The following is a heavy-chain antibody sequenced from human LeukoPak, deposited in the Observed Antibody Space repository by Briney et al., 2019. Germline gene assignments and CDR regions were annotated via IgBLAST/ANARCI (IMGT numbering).Heavy chain of an antibody. V-gene: IGHV4-34*01. CDR3: ARHSSSWYPDY. J-gene: IGHJ4*02. D-gene: IGHD6-13*01. Sequence: SETLSLTCAVYGGSFSGYYWSWIRQPPSKGLEWIGEINYSGSTKYSPSLKSRVTISVDTSKKQISLQLSSVTTTDTAVYFCARHSSSWYPDYWGEGTLVTVSS. CDR2: INYSGST. CDR1: GGSFSGYY.